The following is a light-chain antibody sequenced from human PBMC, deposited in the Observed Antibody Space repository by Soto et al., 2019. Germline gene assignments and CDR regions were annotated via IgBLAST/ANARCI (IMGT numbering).Light chain of an antibody. CDR3: CSYAGSYV. CDR1: SSDVGGYNY. Sequence: QSALTQPLSVSGSPVQSVTIACTGTSSDVGGYNYVSWYQQHPGKAPKLMIFDVSKRPSGVPDRFSGSKSGNTASLTISGLQAEDEADYYCCSYAGSYVFGTGTKVTVL. V-gene: IGLV2-11*01. J-gene: IGLJ1*01. CDR2: DVS.